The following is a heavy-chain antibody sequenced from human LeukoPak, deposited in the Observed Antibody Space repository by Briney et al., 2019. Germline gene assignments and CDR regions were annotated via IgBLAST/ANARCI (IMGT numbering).Heavy chain of an antibody. CDR1: GGTFSIYA. Sequence: SVKVACQASGGTFSIYAISWERQAPGQGLEWMGGILPFFGTANYAQTFQGRVTTTADNDTSTAYMELSSLRSEDTAVYYCARDRPIYCSGGSCYLFDYWGQGTLVTVSS. D-gene: IGHD2-15*01. CDR3: ARDRPIYCSGGSCYLFDY. J-gene: IGHJ4*02. CDR2: ILPFFGTA. V-gene: IGHV1-69*06.